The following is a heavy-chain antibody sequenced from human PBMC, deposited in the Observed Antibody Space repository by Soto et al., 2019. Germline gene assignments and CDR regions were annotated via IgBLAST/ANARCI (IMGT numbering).Heavy chain of an antibody. J-gene: IGHJ6*02. CDR2: IVVGSGNT. D-gene: IGHD2-2*01. Sequence: SVKVCCKASGFTFTSSAVQWVRQARGQRLEWIGWIVVGSGNTNYAQKFQERVTITRDMSTSTAYMELSSLRSEDTAVYYCAAGYCSSTSCPRMDAWGQGTTVTVSS. V-gene: IGHV1-58*01. CDR3: AAGYCSSTSCPRMDA. CDR1: GFTFTSSA.